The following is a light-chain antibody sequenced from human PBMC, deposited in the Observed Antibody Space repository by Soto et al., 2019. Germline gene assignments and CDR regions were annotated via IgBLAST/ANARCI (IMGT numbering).Light chain of an antibody. CDR2: GAS. Sequence: EIVLTQSPGTLSLSPWERATLSCRASQSVSGSFLAWYQQKPGQAPRLLIYGASTRATGIPARFSGSGSGTEFTLTISSLQSEDFAVYYCQQYNNWLITFGQGTRLEI. V-gene: IGKV3-15*01. J-gene: IGKJ5*01. CDR1: QSVSGS. CDR3: QQYNNWLIT.